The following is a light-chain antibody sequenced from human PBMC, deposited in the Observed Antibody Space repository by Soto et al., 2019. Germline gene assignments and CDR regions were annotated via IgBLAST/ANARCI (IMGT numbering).Light chain of an antibody. J-gene: IGLJ2*01. CDR1: SSNIGRNY. CDR3: SSYPGSNNVGV. Sequence: QSVLTQPPSASGTPGQRVSISCSGSSSNIGRNYVYWYQKVPGMAPKLLVFRNDQRPYGVPDRFSGSKSGTSASLAISRLRSEDEADYYCSSYPGSNNVGVFGGGTQLTVL. V-gene: IGLV1-47*01. CDR2: RND.